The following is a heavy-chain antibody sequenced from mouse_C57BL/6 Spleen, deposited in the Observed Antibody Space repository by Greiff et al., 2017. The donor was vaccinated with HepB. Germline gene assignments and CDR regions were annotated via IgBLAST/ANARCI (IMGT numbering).Heavy chain of an antibody. CDR1: GYTFTSYW. V-gene: IGHV1-52*01. CDR2: IDPSDSET. D-gene: IGHD1-1*01. CDR3: ARGGGYYDGISYGWYVDV. J-gene: IGHJ1*03. Sequence: QVQLQQPGAELVRPGSSVKLSCKASGYTFTSYWMHWVKQRPIQGLEWIGNIDPSDSETHYNQKFKDKATLTVDKSSSTAYMQLSSLTSEDSAVYYCARGGGYYDGISYGWYVDVWGTGTTVTVSS.